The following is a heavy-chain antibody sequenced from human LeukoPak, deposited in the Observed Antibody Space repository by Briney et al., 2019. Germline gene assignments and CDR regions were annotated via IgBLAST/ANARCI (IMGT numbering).Heavy chain of an antibody. CDR3: AREDCSGGSCYSPYYYYYYMDV. V-gene: IGHV4-39*07. D-gene: IGHD2-15*01. Sequence: SETLSLTCTVSGGSISSSSYYWGWIRQPPGKGLEWIGSMYSSGSTYYNPSLKSRVTMSVDTSKNQFSLKLSSVTAADTAVCYCAREDCSGGSCYSPYYYYYYMDVWGKGTTVTISS. CDR2: MYSSGST. J-gene: IGHJ6*03. CDR1: GGSISSSSYY.